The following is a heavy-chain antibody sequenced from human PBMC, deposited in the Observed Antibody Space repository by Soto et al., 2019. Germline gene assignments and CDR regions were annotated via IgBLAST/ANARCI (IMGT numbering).Heavy chain of an antibody. J-gene: IGHJ6*02. CDR3: ARGQIFGVVISYGMDV. D-gene: IGHD3-3*01. CDR1: GGSISSGGYY. CDR2: IYYSGST. V-gene: IGHV4-31*03. Sequence: PSETLSLTCTVSGGSISSGGYYWSWIRQHPGKGLEWIGYIYYSGSTYYNPSLKSRVTISVDTSKNQFSLKLSSVTAADTAVYYCARGQIFGVVISYGMDVWGQGTTVTVYS.